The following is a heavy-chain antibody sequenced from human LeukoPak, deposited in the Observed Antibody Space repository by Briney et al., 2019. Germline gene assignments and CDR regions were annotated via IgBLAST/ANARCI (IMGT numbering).Heavy chain of an antibody. V-gene: IGHV1-46*01. J-gene: IGHJ3*02. Sequence: ASVKVSCKASGYTFTNYYMHWVRQAPGQGLEWMGIITASGGSTAYAQKFQGRVTMTRDTSTSTVYLELNSLRSEDTAVYYCARKRYSNTWFEAFDIWGQGTMVTVSS. CDR3: ARKRYSNTWFEAFDI. CDR1: GYTFTNYY. D-gene: IGHD6-13*01. CDR2: ITASGGST.